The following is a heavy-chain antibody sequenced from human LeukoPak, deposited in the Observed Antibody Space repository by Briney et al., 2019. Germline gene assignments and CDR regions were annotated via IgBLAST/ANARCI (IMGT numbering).Heavy chain of an antibody. CDR1: GGPFSGYY. CDR3: ARGRIVVVVGFDY. CDR2: INHSGST. D-gene: IGHD2-15*01. J-gene: IGHJ4*02. V-gene: IGHV4-34*01. Sequence: SETLSFTCAVYGGPFSGYYWSWIRQPPGKRLEWIGEINHSGSTNYNPSLKSRVTISVDTSKNQFSLKLSSVTAADTAVYYCARGRIVVVVGFDYWGQGTLVTVSS.